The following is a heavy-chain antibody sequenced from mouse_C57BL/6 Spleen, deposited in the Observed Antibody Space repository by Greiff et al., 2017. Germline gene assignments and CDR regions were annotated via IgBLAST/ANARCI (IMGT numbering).Heavy chain of an antibody. V-gene: IGHV3-6*01. Sequence: EVQLQESGPGLVKPSQSLSLTCSVTGYSITSGYYWNCIRQFPGNKLEWMGYISYDGSNNYDPSLKNRISITRDTSKNQFFLKLNSVTTENTATYYWAREGTAYAMDYWGQGTSVTVSS. J-gene: IGHJ4*01. D-gene: IGHD2-14*01. CDR2: ISYDGSN. CDR1: GYSITSGYY. CDR3: AREGTAYAMDY.